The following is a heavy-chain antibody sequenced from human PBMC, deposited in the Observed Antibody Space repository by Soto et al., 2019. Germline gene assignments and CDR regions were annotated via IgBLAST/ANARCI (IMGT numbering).Heavy chain of an antibody. D-gene: IGHD6-6*01. CDR2: IYYSGIT. CDR3: ARGSSIAGLYYGMDV. CDR1: NGSINSAGHF. V-gene: IGHV4-31*03. Sequence: SETLSLTCSVSNGSINSAGHFWSWLRQHPGKGLEWLGYIYYSGITYYNPSLKSRVTISLDTSKNQFSLKLSSVTAADTAVYYCARGSSIAGLYYGMDVWGQGTMVTVSS. J-gene: IGHJ6*02.